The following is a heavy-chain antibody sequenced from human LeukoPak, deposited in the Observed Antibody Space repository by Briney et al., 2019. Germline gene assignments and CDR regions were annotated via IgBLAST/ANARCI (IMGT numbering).Heavy chain of an antibody. J-gene: IGHJ4*02. CDR2: IYYSGST. D-gene: IGHD6-6*01. CDR3: ARKEQLADYFDY. CDR1: GGSISSGDYY. V-gene: IGHV4-30-4*08. Sequence: PSETLSLTCTVSGGSISSGDYYWGWIRQPPGKGLEWIGYIYYSGSTYYNPSRKSRVTISVDTSKNQFSLKLSSVTAADTAVYYCARKEQLADYFDYWGQGTLVTVSS.